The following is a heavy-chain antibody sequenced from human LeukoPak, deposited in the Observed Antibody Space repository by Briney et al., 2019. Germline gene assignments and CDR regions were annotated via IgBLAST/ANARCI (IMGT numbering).Heavy chain of an antibody. V-gene: IGHV3-23*01. CDR1: GFTFSSYG. J-gene: IGHJ4*02. Sequence: GGSLRLSCAASGFTFSSYGMRWVRQAPGKGLEWVSVGGSRGGTYYADSVKGRFTISRDNSKHTLYLPMNSLRAEDAAVYYCAKGEWFVVPWDYCGQGTLVTVSS. CDR2: GGSRGGT. D-gene: IGHD3-10*01. CDR3: AKGEWFVVPWDY.